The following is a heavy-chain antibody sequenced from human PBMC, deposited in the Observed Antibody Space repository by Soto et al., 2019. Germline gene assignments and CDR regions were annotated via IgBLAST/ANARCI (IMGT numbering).Heavy chain of an antibody. V-gene: IGHV3-48*02. Sequence: GGSLRLSCAASGFTFSSYSMNWVRQAPGKGLEWVSYISSSSSTIYYEDSVKGRFTISRDNAKNSLYLQMNSLRDEDTAVYYCARVEGPSSHYDFWSGYYNYGMDVWGQGTTVTVSS. CDR1: GFTFSSYS. CDR2: ISSSSSTI. D-gene: IGHD3-3*01. J-gene: IGHJ6*02. CDR3: ARVEGPSSHYDFWSGYYNYGMDV.